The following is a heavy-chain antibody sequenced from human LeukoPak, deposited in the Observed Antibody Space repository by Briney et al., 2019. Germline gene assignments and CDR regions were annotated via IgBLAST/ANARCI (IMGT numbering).Heavy chain of an antibody. D-gene: IGHD3-10*01. CDR2: IWYDGSNK. Sequence: GGSLRLSCAASGFTFSSYGMHWVRQAPGKGLEWVAVIWYDGSNKYYADSVKGRFTISRDNSKNTLYLQMNSLRAEDTAVYYCAKDYYGPSGGIDYWGQETLVTVSS. CDR1: GFTFSSYG. J-gene: IGHJ4*02. CDR3: AKDYYGPSGGIDY. V-gene: IGHV3-33*06.